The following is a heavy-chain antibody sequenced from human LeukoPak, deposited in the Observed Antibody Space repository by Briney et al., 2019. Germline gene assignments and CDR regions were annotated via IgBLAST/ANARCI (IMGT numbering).Heavy chain of an antibody. Sequence: NPSETLSLTCTVSGGSISSYYWSWIRQPPGKGLEWIGYIYYSGSTNYNPSLKSRVTISVDTSKNQFSLKLSSVTAADTAVYYCARGRVRGVIMSWFDPWGQGTLVTVSS. V-gene: IGHV4-59*01. CDR2: IYYSGST. J-gene: IGHJ5*02. CDR1: GGSISSYY. CDR3: ARGRVRGVIMSWFDP. D-gene: IGHD3-10*01.